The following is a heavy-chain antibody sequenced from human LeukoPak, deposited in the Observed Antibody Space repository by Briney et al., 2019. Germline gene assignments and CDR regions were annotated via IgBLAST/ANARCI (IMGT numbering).Heavy chain of an antibody. CDR3: ARDLGYSYGTPYFYYGMDV. D-gene: IGHD5-18*01. J-gene: IGHJ6*04. CDR2: ISHDGSNK. Sequence: QSGGSLRLSCAASGFTFSSYATHWVRQAPGKGLEWVAVISHDGSNKYYADFVKGRFTISRDNSKNTLDLQMNSLRAEDTAVYYCARDLGYSYGTPYFYYGMDVWGKGTTVTVSS. CDR1: GFTFSSYA. V-gene: IGHV3-30*04.